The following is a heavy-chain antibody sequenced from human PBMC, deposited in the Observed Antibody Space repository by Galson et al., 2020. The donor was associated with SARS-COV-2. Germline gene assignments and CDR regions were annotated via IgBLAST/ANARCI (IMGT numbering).Heavy chain of an antibody. J-gene: IGHJ4*02. V-gene: IGHV3-30*19. CDR1: GFTFSAFD. Sequence: GGSLRLSCAASGFTFSAFDMHWVRQAPGKGLEWVAVISYDGSNKYYADSVKGRFTISRDNSKNTLYLQMNSLRAEDTAVYYCARDGPDIVVVVAAVFDYWGQGTLVTVSS. CDR2: ISYDGSNK. D-gene: IGHD2-15*01. CDR3: ARDGPDIVVVVAAVFDY.